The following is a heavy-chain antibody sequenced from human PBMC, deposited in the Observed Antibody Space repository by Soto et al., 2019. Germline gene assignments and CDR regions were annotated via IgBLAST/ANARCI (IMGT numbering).Heavy chain of an antibody. CDR1: GYIFTNYD. Sequence: QVQLVQSGAEVREPGASVKVSCKASGYIFTNYDINWVRQATGQGPEWMGWMSPNNGDTGYAQKFKGRVTMTRDTSISTAYMELSSLRSEDTAVYYCARGVDAGVDYWGQGILVTVSS. D-gene: IGHD2-15*01. V-gene: IGHV1-8*01. CDR2: MSPNNGDT. J-gene: IGHJ4*02. CDR3: ARGVDAGVDY.